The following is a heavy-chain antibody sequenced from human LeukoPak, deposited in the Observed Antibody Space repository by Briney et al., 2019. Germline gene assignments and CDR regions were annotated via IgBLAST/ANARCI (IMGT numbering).Heavy chain of an antibody. CDR2: ISGRGDRT. D-gene: IGHD3-10*01. V-gene: IGHV3-23*01. Sequence: GGSLRLSCEASGFTFSTYAMGWVRPAPGKGLEWVSGISGRGDRTYDAASVKGRFTISRDNSKNTLYLQMTTLRAEDTAVYYCAKAAGDGGGSYYKQTELHYWGQGTLVTVSS. CDR1: GFTFSTYA. J-gene: IGHJ4*02. CDR3: AKAAGDGGGSYYKQTELHY.